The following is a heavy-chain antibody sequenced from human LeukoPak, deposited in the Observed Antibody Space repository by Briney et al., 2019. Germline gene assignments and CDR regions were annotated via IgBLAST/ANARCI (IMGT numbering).Heavy chain of an antibody. J-gene: IGHJ3*01. CDR2: ISYDGRNK. Sequence: GGSLRLSCAASGFTVSSNYLNWVRQAPGKGLEWVAVISYDGRNKYSADSVKGRFTVSRDNSKNTLYLQMDSLRAEDTAVYYCAKDGGYQVASPNHDAFNAWGQGTMVTVSS. CDR3: AKDGGYQVASPNHDAFNA. D-gene: IGHD4-23*01. V-gene: IGHV3-30*18. CDR1: GFTVSSNY.